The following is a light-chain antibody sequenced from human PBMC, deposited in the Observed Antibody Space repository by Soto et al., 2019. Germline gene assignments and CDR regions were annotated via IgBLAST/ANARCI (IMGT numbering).Light chain of an antibody. Sequence: QSALTQPASVSGSPGQSITISCTGTSSDVGGYNYVSWYQQHPSKAPKLMIYEVSNRPSGVSNRFSGSKSGNTASLTISGRQAEDEADDYCSSYTSSSTRVFGTGTKLTVL. CDR2: EVS. CDR1: SSDVGGYNY. J-gene: IGLJ1*01. V-gene: IGLV2-14*01. CDR3: SSYTSSSTRV.